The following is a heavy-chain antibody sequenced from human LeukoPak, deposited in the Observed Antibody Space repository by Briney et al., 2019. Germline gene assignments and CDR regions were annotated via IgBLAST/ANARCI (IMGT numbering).Heavy chain of an antibody. CDR1: GDSISSHY. V-gene: IGHV4-59*11. CDR3: ARGVVVAGTHYYYYYAMDV. CDR2: VHYTGSPT. Sequence: PSETLSLTCTVSGDSISSHYWGWVRQPPGKGLQWIGYVHYTGSPTNYNPSLKGRVTISIETSKNQFTLRLRSVTAADRAMYYCARGVVVAGTHYYYYYAMDVWGHGTAVTVSS. J-gene: IGHJ6*02. D-gene: IGHD6-19*01.